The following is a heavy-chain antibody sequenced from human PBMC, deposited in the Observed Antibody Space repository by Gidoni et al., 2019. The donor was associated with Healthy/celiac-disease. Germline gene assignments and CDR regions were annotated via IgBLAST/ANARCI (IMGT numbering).Heavy chain of an antibody. Sequence: QVQLQQWGAGLLKPSETLSLTCAVYGGSFSCYYWSWTRQPPGKGLEWIGEINHSGSTNYNPSLKSRVTISVDTSKNQFSLKLSSVTAADTAVYYCARGLYGDYEKGAFDIWGQGTMVTVSS. D-gene: IGHD4-17*01. CDR3: ARGLYGDYEKGAFDI. V-gene: IGHV4-34*01. CDR1: GGSFSCYY. J-gene: IGHJ3*02. CDR2: INHSGST.